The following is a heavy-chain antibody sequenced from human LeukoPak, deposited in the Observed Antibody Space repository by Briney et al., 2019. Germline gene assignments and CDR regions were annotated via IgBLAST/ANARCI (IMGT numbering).Heavy chain of an antibody. Sequence: ASVKVSCKASGYTFTSYGISWVRQAPGQGLEWMGWISAYNGNTNYAQKLQGRVTMSTDTSTSTAYMELRSLRSDDTAVYHCARSRETTVTVYFDYWGQGTLVTVSS. CDR3: ARSRETTVTVYFDY. D-gene: IGHD4-17*01. V-gene: IGHV1-18*01. CDR1: GYTFTSYG. J-gene: IGHJ4*02. CDR2: ISAYNGNT.